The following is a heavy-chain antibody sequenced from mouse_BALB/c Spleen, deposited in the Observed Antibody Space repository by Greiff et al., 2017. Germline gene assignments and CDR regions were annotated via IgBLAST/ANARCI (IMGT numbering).Heavy chain of an antibody. D-gene: IGHD1-1*01. CDR2: ISSGGSYT. V-gene: IGHV5-9-3*01. Sequence: EVHLVESGGGLVKPGGSLKLSCAASGFTFSSYTMSWVRQTPEKRLEWVATISSGGSYTYYPDTVTGRFTISRDNAKNTLYLEMSSLRSEDTAMYYCASSSKGFAYWGQGTLVTVSA. J-gene: IGHJ3*01. CDR3: ASSSKGFAY. CDR1: GFTFSSYT.